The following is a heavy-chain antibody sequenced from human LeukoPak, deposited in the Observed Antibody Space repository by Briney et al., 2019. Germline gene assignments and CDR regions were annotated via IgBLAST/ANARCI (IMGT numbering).Heavy chain of an antibody. Sequence: SETLSLTCTVSGGSISSYYWSWIRQPPGKGLEWIGYIYYSGSTNYNPSLKSRVTISVDTSKNQFSLKLSSVTAADTAVYYCARDRSYYDSSGSISYAFDIWGQGTMVTVSS. J-gene: IGHJ3*02. V-gene: IGHV4-59*01. CDR2: IYYSGST. CDR1: GGSISSYY. D-gene: IGHD3-22*01. CDR3: ARDRSYYDSSGSISYAFDI.